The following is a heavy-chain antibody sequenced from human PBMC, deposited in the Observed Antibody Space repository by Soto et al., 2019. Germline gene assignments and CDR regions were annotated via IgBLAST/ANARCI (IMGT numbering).Heavy chain of an antibody. CDR2: IWYDGSNK. V-gene: IGHV3-33*01. J-gene: IGHJ4*02. CDR1: GFTFSSYG. D-gene: IGHD3-3*01. Sequence: GGSLRLSCAASGFTFSSYGMHWVRQAPGKGLEWVAVIWYDGSNKYYADSVKGRFTISRDNSKNTLYLQMNRLRAEDTAVYYCARGWDYDFWSGSFDYWGQGTLVTVSS. CDR3: ARGWDYDFWSGSFDY.